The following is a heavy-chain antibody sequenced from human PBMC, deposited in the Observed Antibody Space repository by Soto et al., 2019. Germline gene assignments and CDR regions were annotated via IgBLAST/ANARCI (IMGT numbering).Heavy chain of an antibody. Sequence: QVQLQESGPGLVKPSETLSLTCTVSGGSISSYYWSWIRQPPGKGLEWIGYIYNSGSTNYNPSLKSRVTISADTSKNESSLNVSAVPAADTAVYYCARTNAFDIWGQVTMVTVSS. J-gene: IGHJ3*02. V-gene: IGHV4-59*01. CDR3: ARTNAFDI. CDR1: GGSISSYY. CDR2: IYNSGST.